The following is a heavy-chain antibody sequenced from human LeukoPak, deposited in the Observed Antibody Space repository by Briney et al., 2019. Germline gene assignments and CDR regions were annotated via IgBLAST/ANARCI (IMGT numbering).Heavy chain of an antibody. CDR2: IYHSGNT. CDR1: GYSISSGYY. J-gene: IGHJ6*04. CDR3: ARHGDYYYYGMDV. V-gene: IGHV4-38-2*01. Sequence: SETLSLTCVVSGYSISSGYYWGWSRPPPGKGLEWIGSIYHSGNTYYNPSLKSRVTISVDTSKNQFSLKLGFVTAADTAVYHCARHGDYYYYGMDVWGKGTTATVSS. D-gene: IGHD4-17*01.